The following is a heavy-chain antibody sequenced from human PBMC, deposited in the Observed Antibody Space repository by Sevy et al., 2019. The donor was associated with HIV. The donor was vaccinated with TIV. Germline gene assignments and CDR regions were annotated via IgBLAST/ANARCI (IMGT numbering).Heavy chain of an antibody. CDR2: IKSKTDGGTA. CDR1: GFTFNIAW. Sequence: GGSLRLSCAVSGFTFNIAWMTWVRQAPGKGLEWVGRIKSKTDGGTADYAAAVKGRFTISKDDSKNTVHLQMNSLKTEDTALYYGSTRGFDELLKFDYWGQGTLVTVSS. D-gene: IGHD3-10*01. J-gene: IGHJ4*02. V-gene: IGHV3-15*01. CDR3: STRGFDELLKFDY.